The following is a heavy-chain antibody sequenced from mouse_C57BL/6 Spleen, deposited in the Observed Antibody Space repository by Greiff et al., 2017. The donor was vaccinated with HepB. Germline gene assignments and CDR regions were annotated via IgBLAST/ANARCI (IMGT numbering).Heavy chain of an antibody. D-gene: IGHD1-1*01. CDR2: ISSGGSYT. CDR1: GFTFSSYG. V-gene: IGHV5-6*02. Sequence: DVMLVESGGDLVKPGGSLKLSCAASGFTFSSYGMSWVRQTPDKRLEWVATISSGGSYTYYPDSVKGRFTISRDNAKNTLYLQMSSLKSEDTAMYYCARQDYYGSSPYYFDYWGQGTTLTVSS. CDR3: ARQDYYGSSPYYFDY. J-gene: IGHJ2*01.